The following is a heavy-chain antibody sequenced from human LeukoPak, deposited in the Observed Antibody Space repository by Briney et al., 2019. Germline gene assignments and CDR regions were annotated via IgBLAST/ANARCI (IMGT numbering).Heavy chain of an antibody. Sequence: PGGSLRLSCAASGFTFSSYAMHWVRQAPGKGLEWVAVISYDGSNKYYADSVKGRFTISRDNSKNTLYLQMNSLRAEDTAVYYCARSFAVAGHFDYWGQGTLVTVSS. J-gene: IGHJ4*02. D-gene: IGHD6-19*01. V-gene: IGHV3-30*04. CDR2: ISYDGSNK. CDR1: GFTFSSYA. CDR3: ARSFAVAGHFDY.